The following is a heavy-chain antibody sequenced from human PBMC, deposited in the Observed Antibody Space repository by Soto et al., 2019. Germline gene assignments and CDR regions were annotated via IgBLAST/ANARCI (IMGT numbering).Heavy chain of an antibody. D-gene: IGHD3-22*01. V-gene: IGHV2-5*02. CDR1: GFSLSTSGVG. J-gene: IGHJ4*02. CDR2: IYWDDDK. CDR3: AHSTNYYDSSGYYWGY. Sequence: QITLKESGPTLVKPTQTLTLTCTFSGFSLSTSGVGVGWIRQPPGKSLEWLALIYWDDDKRYSPSLKSRLTIPEDTSKNQVVLTMTNMDPVDTATYYCAHSTNYYDSSGYYWGYWGQGTLVTVSS.